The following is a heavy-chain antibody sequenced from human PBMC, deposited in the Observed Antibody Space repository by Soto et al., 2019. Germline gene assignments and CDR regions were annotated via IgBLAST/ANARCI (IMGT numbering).Heavy chain of an antibody. D-gene: IGHD3-16*01. Sequence: RHSCAISGCMLRDCAMNRARQDPGKGLEWVSAISASGGSTYYADSVKGRFTISRDNSKNTLYLQMNSLRAEDTAIYFCAKLLYGYYYYGMDVWGQGTTVTVSS. V-gene: IGHV3-23*01. J-gene: IGHJ6*02. CDR1: GCMLRDCA. CDR3: AKLLYGYYYYGMDV. CDR2: ISASGGST.